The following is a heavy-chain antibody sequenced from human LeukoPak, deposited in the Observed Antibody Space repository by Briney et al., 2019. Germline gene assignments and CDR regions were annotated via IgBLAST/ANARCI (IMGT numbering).Heavy chain of an antibody. D-gene: IGHD4-17*01. CDR1: GFTFSSYS. V-gene: IGHV3-21*01. CDR3: AREGDYGDYLFDY. J-gene: IGHJ4*02. CDR2: ISSSSSYI. Sequence: GGSLRLSCAASGFTFSSYSMNWVRQAPGKGLECVSSISSSSSYIYYADSVKGRFTISRDNAKNSLYLQMNSLRAEDTAVYYCAREGDYGDYLFDYWGQGTLVTVSS.